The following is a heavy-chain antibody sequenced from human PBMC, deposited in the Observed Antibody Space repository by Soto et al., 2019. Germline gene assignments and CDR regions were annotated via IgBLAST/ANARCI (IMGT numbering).Heavy chain of an antibody. Sequence: PSETLSLTCTVSCGSISSGDYYWSWIRQPPGKGLEWIGYIYYSGSTYYNPSLKSRVTISVDTSKNQFSLKLSSVTAADTAVYYCGRVWGYCTTGVCYTAFDIWGQGTMVTVSS. CDR3: GRVWGYCTTGVCYTAFDI. CDR1: CGSISSGDYY. CDR2: IYYSGST. J-gene: IGHJ3*02. V-gene: IGHV4-30-4*01. D-gene: IGHD2-8*01.